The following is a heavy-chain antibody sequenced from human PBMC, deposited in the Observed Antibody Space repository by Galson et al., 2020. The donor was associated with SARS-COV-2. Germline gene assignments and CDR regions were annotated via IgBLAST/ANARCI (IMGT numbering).Heavy chain of an antibody. CDR3: AKQWTDYGGNSVDY. V-gene: IGHV3-30*18. Sequence: GGSLRLSCAASGFTFSSYGMHWVRQAPGKGLEWVAVISYDGSNKYYADSVKGRFTISRDNSKNTLYLQMNSLRAEDTAVYYCAKQWTDYGGNSVDYWGQGTLVTVSS. CDR2: ISYDGSNK. D-gene: IGHD4-17*01. CDR1: GFTFSSYG. J-gene: IGHJ4*02.